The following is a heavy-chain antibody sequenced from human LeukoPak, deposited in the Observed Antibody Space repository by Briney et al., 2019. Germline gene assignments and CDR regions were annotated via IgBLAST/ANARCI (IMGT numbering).Heavy chain of an antibody. J-gene: IGHJ4*02. CDR3: ARDWSYGGNSVYSDY. D-gene: IGHD4-23*01. Sequence: ASVKVSCKASGYTFTSYGISWVRQAPGQGLEWMGWISAYNGNTNYAQKLQGRVTMTTDTSTSTAYMELRSLRSDDTAVYYCARDWSYGGNSVYSDYWGQGTLVTVSS. CDR2: ISAYNGNT. CDR1: GYTFTSYG. V-gene: IGHV1-18*01.